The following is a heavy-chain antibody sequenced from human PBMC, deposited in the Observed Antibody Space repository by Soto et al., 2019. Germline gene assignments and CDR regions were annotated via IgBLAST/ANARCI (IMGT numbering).Heavy chain of an antibody. CDR2: ISGSGGNT. CDR3: AKKRGGIGGSFDY. V-gene: IGHV3-23*01. Sequence: EVQLLESGGGLVQPGGSLRLSCAASGFTFSSYAMSWVRPAPGKGLEWGSAISGSGGNTYYADSVKGRFTTYRDNSKSTLYLQMNSLRAEDTAVYYCAKKRGGIGGSFDYWGQGTLVTASS. D-gene: IGHD1-26*01. J-gene: IGHJ4*02. CDR1: GFTFSSYA.